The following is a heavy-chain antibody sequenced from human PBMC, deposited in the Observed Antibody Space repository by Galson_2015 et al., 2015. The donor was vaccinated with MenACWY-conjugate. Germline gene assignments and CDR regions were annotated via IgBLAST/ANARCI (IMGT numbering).Heavy chain of an antibody. CDR3: SRAGATPGDY. CDR2: IYWDDDK. V-gene: IGHV2-5*02. D-gene: IGHD2-15*01. CDR1: GYSLSTSGVG. J-gene: IGHJ4*02. Sequence: PALVKPTQTLTLTCTFSGYSLSTSGVGVGWIRQPPGKALEWLALIYWDDDKRYSPSLRSRLTITKDTSKNHVVLTMTNMDPVDTATYYCSRAGATPGDYWGQGTLVTVSS.